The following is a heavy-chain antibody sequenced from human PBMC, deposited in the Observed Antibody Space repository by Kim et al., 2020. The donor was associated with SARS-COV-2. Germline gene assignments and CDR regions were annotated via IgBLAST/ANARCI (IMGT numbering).Heavy chain of an antibody. CDR1: GFTFSSYA. Sequence: GGSLRLSCAASGFTFSSYARHWVRQAPGKGLEWVAVISYDGSNKYYADSVKGRFTISRDNSKNTLYLQMNSLRAEDTAVYYCARGYGYYSYFDYWGQGTLVTVSS. V-gene: IGHV3-30-3*01. CDR3: ARGYGYYSYFDY. CDR2: ISYDGSNK. D-gene: IGHD3-22*01. J-gene: IGHJ4*02.